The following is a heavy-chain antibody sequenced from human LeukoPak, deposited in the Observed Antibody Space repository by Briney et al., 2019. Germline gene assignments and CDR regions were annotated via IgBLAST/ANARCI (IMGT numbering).Heavy chain of an antibody. Sequence: SGGSLRLSCAASGFTFSSYGMHWVRQAPGKGLEWVAVIWYDGSNKYYADPVKGRFTISRDNSKNTLYLQMNSLRAEDTAVYYCARDGIAAAGTLDYWGQGTLVTVSS. J-gene: IGHJ4*02. CDR1: GFTFSSYG. D-gene: IGHD6-13*01. CDR3: ARDGIAAAGTLDY. CDR2: IWYDGSNK. V-gene: IGHV3-33*01.